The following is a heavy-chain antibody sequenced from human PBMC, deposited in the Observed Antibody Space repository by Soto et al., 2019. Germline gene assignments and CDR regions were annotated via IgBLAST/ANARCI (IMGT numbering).Heavy chain of an antibody. Sequence: EVQLLESGGGLVQPGGSLTLSCAASGFTLSTYAMSWVRQAPGKGLEWVSSISGGGDSTFYADSVRGLFTISRDNSQNTLYLQMNTLSAEDTAVYYCAKAYRTGWYNYGMDVWGQGTTVTVSS. CDR2: ISGGGDST. D-gene: IGHD6-19*01. J-gene: IGHJ6*02. CDR3: AKAYRTGWYNYGMDV. V-gene: IGHV3-23*01. CDR1: GFTLSTYA.